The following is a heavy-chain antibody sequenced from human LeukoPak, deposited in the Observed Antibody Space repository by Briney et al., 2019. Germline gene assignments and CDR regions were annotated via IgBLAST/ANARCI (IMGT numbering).Heavy chain of an antibody. D-gene: IGHD3-16*01. CDR3: ARHLGVNVGNPGDYGMDV. V-gene: IGHV4-4*02. CDR2: GNLQVST. CDR1: GGSISNTNW. J-gene: IGHJ6*02. Sequence: SGTLSLTCGVSGGSISNTNWWTGVRQPPGKRLECIGEGNLQVSTNYNPSLKSRVAISVDKSENHISLNLSSVTAADTAVYYCARHLGVNVGNPGDYGMDVWGQGTTVTVSS.